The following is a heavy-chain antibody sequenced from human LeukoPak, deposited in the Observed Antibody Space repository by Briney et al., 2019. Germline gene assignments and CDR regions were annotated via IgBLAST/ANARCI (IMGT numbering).Heavy chain of an antibody. CDR2: IYYSGST. Sequence: SETLSLTCTVSGGSVSSGSYYWSWIRQPPGKGLEWIGYIYYSGSTNYNPSLKSRVTISVGTSKNQFSLKLSSVTAADTAVYYCARGPHRLRYYYYGMDVWGKGTTVTVSS. CDR1: GGSVSSGSYY. CDR3: ARGPHRLRYYYYGMDV. D-gene: IGHD5-12*01. J-gene: IGHJ6*04. V-gene: IGHV4-61*01.